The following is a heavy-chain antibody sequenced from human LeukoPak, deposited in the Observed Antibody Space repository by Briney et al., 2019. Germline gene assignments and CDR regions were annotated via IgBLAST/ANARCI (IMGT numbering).Heavy chain of an antibody. CDR2: IYYSGST. CDR3: ARRGRGPRPIFGGDYYYYGMDV. J-gene: IGHJ6*02. Sequence: PSETLSLTCTVSGGSISSGGYYWSWIRQHPGKGLEWIGYIYYSGSTYYNPSLKSRVTISVDTSKNQFSLKLSSVTAADTAVYYCARRGRGPRPIFGGDYYYYGMDVWGQGTTVTVSS. D-gene: IGHD3-3*01. V-gene: IGHV4-31*03. CDR1: GGSISSGGYY.